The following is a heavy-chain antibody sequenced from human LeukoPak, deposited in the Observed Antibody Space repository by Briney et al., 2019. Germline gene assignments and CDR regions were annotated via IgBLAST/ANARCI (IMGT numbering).Heavy chain of an antibody. CDR3: ASEAAADWIFDY. CDR1: RFTFSDYY. Sequence: GGSLRLSCAASRFTFSDYYMSWIRQAPGKGLEWVSYISSSGSTIYYADSVKGRFTISRDNAKNSLYLQMNSLRAEDTAVYYCASEAAADWIFDYWGQGTLVTVSS. J-gene: IGHJ4*02. CDR2: ISSSGSTI. V-gene: IGHV3-11*01. D-gene: IGHD6-13*01.